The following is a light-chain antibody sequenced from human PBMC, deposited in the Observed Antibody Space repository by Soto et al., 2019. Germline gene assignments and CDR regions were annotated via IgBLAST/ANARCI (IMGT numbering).Light chain of an antibody. CDR1: SSDVGGYYF. V-gene: IGLV2-23*01. J-gene: IGLJ3*02. CDR3: CSYANTPTV. Sequence: QSVLTQPASVSGSPGQSITISCTGVSSDVGGYYFVSWYQHHSGKAPKLMIYEGSKRPSGVSNRFSGSKSDNTASLTISGLQAEDEADYYCCSYANTPTVFGAGIHLTVL. CDR2: EGS.